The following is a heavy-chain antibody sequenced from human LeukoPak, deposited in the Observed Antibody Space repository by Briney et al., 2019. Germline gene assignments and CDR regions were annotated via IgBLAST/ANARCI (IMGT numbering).Heavy chain of an antibody. CDR1: GGSISSSSYY. CDR3: ARLNYFDSSGGGYFDY. V-gene: IGHV4-39*01. Sequence: SETLSLTCTVSGGSISSSSYYWGWIRQPPGKGLEWIGSIYYSGSTYYNPSLKSRVTISVDTSKNQFSLKLSSVTAADTAVYYCARLNYFDSSGGGYFDYWGQGTLVTVSS. J-gene: IGHJ4*02. D-gene: IGHD3-22*01. CDR2: IYYSGST.